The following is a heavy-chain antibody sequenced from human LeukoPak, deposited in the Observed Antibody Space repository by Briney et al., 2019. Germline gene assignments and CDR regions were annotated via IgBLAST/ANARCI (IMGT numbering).Heavy chain of an antibody. J-gene: IGHJ4*02. CDR1: GLPFTTFN. CDR2: VDPSDGAT. Sequence: GASVNVSCKASGLPFTTFNFYWVRQAPGQGLEWMGIVDPSDGATSYAQKFRGRVAMTRDMSTATVYLELKSLRSDDTALYYCARDRGRTYDFDYWGQGTLVTVSS. D-gene: IGHD1-1*01. V-gene: IGHV1-46*01. CDR3: ARDRGRTYDFDY.